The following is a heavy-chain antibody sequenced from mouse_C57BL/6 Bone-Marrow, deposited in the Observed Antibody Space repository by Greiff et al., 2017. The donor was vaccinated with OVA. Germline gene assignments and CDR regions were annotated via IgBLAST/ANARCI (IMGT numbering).Heavy chain of an antibody. CDR1: GFTFSDYY. CDR2: ISNGGGST. V-gene: IGHV5-12*01. Sequence: DVKLVESGGGLVQPGGSLKLSCAASGFTFSDYYMYWVRQTPEKRLEWVAYISNGGGSTYYPDTVKGRFTISRDNAKNTLYLQMSRLKSEDTAMYYCARHELGFDYWGQGTTLTVSS. J-gene: IGHJ2*01. CDR3: ARHELGFDY. D-gene: IGHD4-1*01.